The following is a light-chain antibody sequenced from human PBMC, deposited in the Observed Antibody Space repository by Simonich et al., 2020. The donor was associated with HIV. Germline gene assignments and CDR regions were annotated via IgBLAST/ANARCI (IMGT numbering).Light chain of an antibody. CDR3: AAWDDRLNGWV. Sequence: QSVLTQPPSASGTPGQRVTISCSGSSSNIGRNTVNWYQQLPGTAPKLLIYNNNQRPPGVPDRFSGSKAGTSASLAISGLQSEDEADYYCAAWDDRLNGWVFGGGTKLTVL. J-gene: IGLJ3*02. CDR1: SSNIGRNT. CDR2: NNN. V-gene: IGLV1-44*01.